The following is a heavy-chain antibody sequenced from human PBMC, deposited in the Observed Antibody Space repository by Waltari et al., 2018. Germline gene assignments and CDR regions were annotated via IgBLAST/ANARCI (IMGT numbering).Heavy chain of an antibody. V-gene: IGHV1-2*06. J-gene: IGHJ5*02. D-gene: IGHD7-27*01. CDR1: GYTFTGYY. Sequence: QVQLVQSGAEVKKPGASVKVSCKASGYTFTGYYMHWVRQATGQGLGLMCRINPNSGGANSAQNLQVRVTMTRDPSISTAYMELSRLRSDDTAVYYCARDNYWGTSWFDPWGQGTLVTVSS. CDR2: INPNSGGA. CDR3: ARDNYWGTSWFDP.